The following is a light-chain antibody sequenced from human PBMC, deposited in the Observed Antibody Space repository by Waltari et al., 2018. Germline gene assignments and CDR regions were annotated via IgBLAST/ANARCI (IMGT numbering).Light chain of an antibody. Sequence: SYALTQPPSVSVSPGQTATITCSGDALPKQYVYWYQQRPDRAPVLVIYKDTERPSGTPERFSGSSSGTTVSLTLSGVQAEDEADYYCQTTDSSGIYSFGGGTKLTVL. CDR1: ALPKQY. J-gene: IGLJ2*01. CDR3: QTTDSSGIYS. CDR2: KDT. V-gene: IGLV3-25*03.